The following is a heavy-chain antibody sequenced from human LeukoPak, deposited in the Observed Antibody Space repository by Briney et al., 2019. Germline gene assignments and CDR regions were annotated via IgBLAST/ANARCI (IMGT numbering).Heavy chain of an antibody. CDR2: INTDGSST. CDR3: AAYPYSGSYSGY. CDR1: GFTFSSYW. D-gene: IGHD1-26*01. V-gene: IGHV3-74*01. Sequence: GGSLRLSCAASGFTFSSYWMHWVRQAPGKGLVWVSRINTDGSSTSYADSVKGRFTISRDNAKNTLYLQMNSLRAEDTAVYYCAAYPYSGSYSGYWGQGTLVTVSS. J-gene: IGHJ4*02.